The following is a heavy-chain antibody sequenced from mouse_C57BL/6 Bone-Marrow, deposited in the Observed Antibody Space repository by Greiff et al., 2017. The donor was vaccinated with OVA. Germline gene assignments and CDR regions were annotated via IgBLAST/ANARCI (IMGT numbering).Heavy chain of an antibody. V-gene: IGHV6-6*01. Sequence: EVKLMESGGGLVQPGGSMKLSCAASGFTFSDAWMDWVRQSPEKGLEWVAEIRNKANNHATYYAESVKGRFTISRDDSKSSVYLQMNSLRAEDTCIYYCTRVGPSSYFDYWGQGTTLTVSS. J-gene: IGHJ2*01. CDR3: TRVGPSSYFDY. CDR1: GFTFSDAW. D-gene: IGHD3-3*01. CDR2: IRNKANNHAT.